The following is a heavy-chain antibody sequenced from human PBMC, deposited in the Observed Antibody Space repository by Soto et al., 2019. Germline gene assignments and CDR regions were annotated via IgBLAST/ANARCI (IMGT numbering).Heavy chain of an antibody. Sequence: PSETLSRTCTFSVVSISNFYWSCIRDPPGKGLEWIGYISYSGNTNYNPSLKSRVSISVDTSKNQLSLNLTSVTAADTAVYYCARASMVLFRAHFDSWGQGTPGTVSS. V-gene: IGHV4-59*01. CDR2: ISYSGNT. D-gene: IGHD2-21*01. CDR1: VVSISNFY. J-gene: IGHJ4*02. CDR3: ARASMVLFRAHFDS.